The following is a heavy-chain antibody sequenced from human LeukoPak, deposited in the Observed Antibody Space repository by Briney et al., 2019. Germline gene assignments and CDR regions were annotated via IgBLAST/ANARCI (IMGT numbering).Heavy chain of an antibody. D-gene: IGHD1-26*01. J-gene: IGHJ6*03. V-gene: IGHV3-33*06. CDR3: AKTHQGGYYYYYYMDV. CDR2: IWYDGSNK. CDR1: GFTFSSYG. Sequence: ARSLRLSCAASGFTFSSYGMHWVRQAPGKGLEWVAVIWYDGSNKYYADSVKGRFTISRDNSKNTLYLQMNSLRAEDTAVYYCAKTHQGGYYYYYYMDVWGKGTTVTVSS.